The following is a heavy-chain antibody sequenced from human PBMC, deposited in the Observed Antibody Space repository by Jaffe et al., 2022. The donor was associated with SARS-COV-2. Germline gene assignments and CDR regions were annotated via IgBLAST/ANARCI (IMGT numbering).Heavy chain of an antibody. CDR2: INYSGST. Sequence: QLQLQESGPGLAKPSETLSLTCTVSGGSISSRSYYWGWIRQSPGKGLEWIGSINYSGSTLFNPSLKSRVTMSVDTSKSQFSLMVNSVTAADAAVYYCARHTSLRYFEDWGQGTLVTVSS. CDR1: GGSISSRSYY. V-gene: IGHV4-39*01. J-gene: IGHJ4*02. D-gene: IGHD3-9*01. CDR3: ARHTSLRYFED.